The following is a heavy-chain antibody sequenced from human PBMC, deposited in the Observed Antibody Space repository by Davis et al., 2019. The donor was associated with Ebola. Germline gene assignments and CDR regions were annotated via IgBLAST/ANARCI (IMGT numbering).Heavy chain of an antibody. CDR3: AREYYYYYGMDV. V-gene: IGHV3-30-3*01. CDR2: ISYDGSNK. CDR1: GFTFSSYA. J-gene: IGHJ6*04. Sequence: GGSLRLSCAASGFTFSSYAMHWVRQAPGKGLEWVAVISYDGSNKYYADSVKGRFTISRDNSKNTLYLQMNSLRAEDTAVYYCAREYYYYYGMDVWGKGTTVTVSS.